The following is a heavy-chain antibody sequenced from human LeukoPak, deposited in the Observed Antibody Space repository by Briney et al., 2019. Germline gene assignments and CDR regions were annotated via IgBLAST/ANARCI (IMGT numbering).Heavy chain of an antibody. Sequence: GGSLRLSCTASGFTFGDYAMSWVRQAPGKGLEWVGLIRSKAYGGTTEYAASVKGRFTISRDDSKSIAYLHMNSLKTEDTAVYYCTRVSESDYYGSGSYYWGQGTLVTVSS. J-gene: IGHJ4*02. CDR3: TRVSESDYYGSGSYY. D-gene: IGHD3-10*01. V-gene: IGHV3-49*04. CDR1: GFTFGDYA. CDR2: IRSKAYGGTT.